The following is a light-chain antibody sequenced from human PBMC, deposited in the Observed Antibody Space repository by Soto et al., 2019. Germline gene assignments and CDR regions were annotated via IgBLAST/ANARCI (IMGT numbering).Light chain of an antibody. J-gene: IGKJ3*01. CDR2: RAS. Sequence: EVGLTQSPGTLSLSPGARATLSCRASQSVNDNHLAWYQQKGGQAPRLLIYRASTRATGVPERFSGRGSGTDYSLIILSLEPEDFALYYCQVYAGSPPGGTFGRGPTVEI. V-gene: IGKV3-20*01. CDR3: QVYAGSPPGGT. CDR1: QSVNDNH.